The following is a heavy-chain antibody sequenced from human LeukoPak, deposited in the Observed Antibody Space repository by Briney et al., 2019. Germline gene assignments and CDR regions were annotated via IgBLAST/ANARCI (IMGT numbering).Heavy chain of an antibody. V-gene: IGHV1-69*13. CDR2: ITPIFGTA. D-gene: IGHD2-21*02. CDR3: ARVSGGDHFLFDY. J-gene: IGHJ4*02. CDR1: GGTFSSYA. Sequence: SVNVSCKASGGTFSSYAISWVRQAPGQGLEWMGGITPIFGTANYAQKFQGRVTITADESTSTAYMELSSLRSEDTAVYYCARVSGGDHFLFDYWGQGTLVTVSS.